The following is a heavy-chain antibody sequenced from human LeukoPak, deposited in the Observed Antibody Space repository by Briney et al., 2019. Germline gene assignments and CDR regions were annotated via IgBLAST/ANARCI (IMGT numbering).Heavy chain of an antibody. CDR2: ISWNSGSI. J-gene: IGHJ5*02. CDR3: AKVGGGRLPQEDWFDP. CDR1: GFTFDDYA. V-gene: IGHV3-9*01. Sequence: SLRLSCAASGFTFDDYAMHWVRQAPGKGLEWVSGISWNSGSIGYADSVKGRFTISRDNAKNSLYLQMNSLRAEDTALYYCAKVGGGRLPQEDWFDPWGQGTLVTVSS. D-gene: IGHD3-16*01.